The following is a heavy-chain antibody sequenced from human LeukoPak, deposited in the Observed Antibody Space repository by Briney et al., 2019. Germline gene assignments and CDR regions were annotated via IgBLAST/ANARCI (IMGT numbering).Heavy chain of an antibody. Sequence: TSQTLSLTCTVSGGSISSGGYYWSWIRQHPGKGLEWIGYIYYSGSTYYNPSLKSRVTISVDTSKSQFSLKLSSVTAADTAVYYCARGLYCSGGSCYSYYYYGMDVWGQGTTVTVSS. CDR1: GGSISSGGYY. CDR3: ARGLYCSGGSCYSYYYYGMDV. J-gene: IGHJ6*02. D-gene: IGHD2-15*01. CDR2: IYYSGST. V-gene: IGHV4-31*03.